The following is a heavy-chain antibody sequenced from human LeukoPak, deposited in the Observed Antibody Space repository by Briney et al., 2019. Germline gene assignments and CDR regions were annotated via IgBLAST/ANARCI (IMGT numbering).Heavy chain of an antibody. J-gene: IGHJ4*02. CDR1: GYTFTSYY. V-gene: IGHV1-46*01. CDR2: INPSGGST. D-gene: IGHD6-13*01. CDR3: ARALLIAALDY. Sequence: ASVKVSCKASGYTFTSYYMHWVRQAPEQGLEWMGIINPSGGSTSYAQKFQGRVTMTRDTSTSTVYMELSSLRSEDTAVYYCARALLIAALDYWGQGTLVTVSS.